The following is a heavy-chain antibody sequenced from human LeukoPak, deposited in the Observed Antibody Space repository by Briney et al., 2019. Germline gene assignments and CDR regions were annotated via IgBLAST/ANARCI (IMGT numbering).Heavy chain of an antibody. CDR1: GYTFTGYY. CDR2: INPNSGGT. J-gene: IGHJ5*02. CDR3: AINYYDSTYWFDP. D-gene: IGHD3-22*01. Sequence: ASVKVSCKASGYTFTGYYMHWVRQAPGQGLEWMGRINPNSGGTNYAQKFQGRVTMTRDTSISTAYMELSRLRSEDTAMYYCAINYYDSTYWFDPWGQGTLVTVSS. V-gene: IGHV1-2*06.